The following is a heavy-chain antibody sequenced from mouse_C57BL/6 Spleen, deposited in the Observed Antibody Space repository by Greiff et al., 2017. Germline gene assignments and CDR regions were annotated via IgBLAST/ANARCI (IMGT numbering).Heavy chain of an antibody. J-gene: IGHJ4*01. D-gene: IGHD1-1*01. Sequence: EVQLQESGGGLVKPGGSLKLSCAASGFTFSDYGMHWVRQAPEKGLEWVAYISSGSSTIYYADTVKGRFTISRDNAKNTLFLQMTSLRSEDTAMYYCARGNYGSSYDAMDYWGQGTSVTVSS. CDR2: ISSGSSTI. V-gene: IGHV5-17*01. CDR1: GFTFSDYG. CDR3: ARGNYGSSYDAMDY.